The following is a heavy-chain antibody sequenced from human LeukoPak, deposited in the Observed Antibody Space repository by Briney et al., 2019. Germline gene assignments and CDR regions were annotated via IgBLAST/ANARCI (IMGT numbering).Heavy chain of an antibody. CDR3: ARDTYGSGSYGQNNFDY. Sequence: SETLSLTCTVSGGSISSSSYYWGWIRQPPGKGLEWIGSIYYSGSTYYNPSLKSRVTISVDTSKNQFSLKLSSVTAADTAVYYCARDTYGSGSYGQNNFDYWGQGTLVTVSS. D-gene: IGHD3-10*01. V-gene: IGHV4-39*07. CDR2: IYYSGST. J-gene: IGHJ4*02. CDR1: GGSISSSSYY.